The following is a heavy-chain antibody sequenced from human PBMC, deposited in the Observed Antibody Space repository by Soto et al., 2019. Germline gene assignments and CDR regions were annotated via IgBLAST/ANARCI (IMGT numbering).Heavy chain of an antibody. CDR2: INAGNGNT. CDR1: GYTFTSYA. D-gene: IGHD3-22*01. CDR3: ARGSYYYDSSGYYTGAFDI. Sequence: GPSVKVSCKASGYTFTSYAMHWVRQAPGQRLEWMGWINAGNGNTKYSQKFQGRVTITRDTSASTAYMELSSLRSEDTAVYYCARGSYYYDSSGYYTGAFDIWGQGTMVTVSS. V-gene: IGHV1-3*01. J-gene: IGHJ3*02.